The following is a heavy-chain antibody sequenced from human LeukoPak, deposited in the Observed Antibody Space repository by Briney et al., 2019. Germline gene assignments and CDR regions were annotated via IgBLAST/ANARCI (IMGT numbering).Heavy chain of an antibody. CDR1: GFTFSSYS. CDR3: ARSSDYDSSGYYYP. J-gene: IGHJ5*02. D-gene: IGHD3-22*01. CDR2: ISSSSSYI. Sequence: GGSLRLSCAASGFTFSSYSMNWVRQAPGKGLEWVSSISSSSSYIYYADSVKGRFTISRDNAKNSPYLQMNSLRAEDTAVYYCARSSDYDSSGYYYPWGQGTLVTVSS. V-gene: IGHV3-21*01.